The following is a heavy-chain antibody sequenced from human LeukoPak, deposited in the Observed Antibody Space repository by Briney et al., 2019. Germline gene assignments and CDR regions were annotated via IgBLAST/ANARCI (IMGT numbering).Heavy chain of an antibody. Sequence: SETLSLTCAVYGGSFSGYYWSWIRQPPGKGLEWIGEINHSGSTNYNPSLKSRVTISVDTSKNQFSLKLSSVTAADTAVYYCAREGSSSWHRRYGMDVWGQGTTVTVSS. V-gene: IGHV4-34*01. D-gene: IGHD6-13*01. CDR1: GGSFSGYY. CDR2: INHSGST. CDR3: AREGSSSWHRRYGMDV. J-gene: IGHJ6*02.